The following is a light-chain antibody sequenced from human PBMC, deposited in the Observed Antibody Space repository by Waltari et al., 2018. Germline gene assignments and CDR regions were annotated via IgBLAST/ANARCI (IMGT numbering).Light chain of an antibody. Sequence: EVVMTQSPATLSVSVGERATLSCRASHSVRSPLAWYQQKPGQAPRLLIYGASTRASGIPASFSGSGSGTEFTLTISSLQSEDFAVYFCQQYNDWPLTFGGGTKVEIK. V-gene: IGKV3-15*01. CDR1: HSVRSP. CDR3: QQYNDWPLT. J-gene: IGKJ4*01. CDR2: GAS.